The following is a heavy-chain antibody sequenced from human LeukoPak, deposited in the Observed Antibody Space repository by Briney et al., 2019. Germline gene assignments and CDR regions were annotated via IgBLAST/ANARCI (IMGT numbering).Heavy chain of an antibody. V-gene: IGHV3-23*01. Sequence: GGSLRLSCATSGFTFSSYAMNWVRQAPGKGLEWVSAISSSSDSTYYADSVKGRFTISRDNSKNTLYLHINSLRAEDAALYYCVKGGWLDYWGQGTLLTVSS. D-gene: IGHD6-19*01. CDR1: GFTFSSYA. J-gene: IGHJ4*02. CDR2: ISSSSDST. CDR3: VKGGWLDY.